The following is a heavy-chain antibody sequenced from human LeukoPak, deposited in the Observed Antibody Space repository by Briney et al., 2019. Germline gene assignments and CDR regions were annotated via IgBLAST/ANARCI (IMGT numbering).Heavy chain of an antibody. J-gene: IGHJ4*02. Sequence: SETLSLTCTVSNDSISNNYWNWIRQPPGKGLEWIGYIYYSGSTNYNPSLKSRVTISVDTSKNQFSLKLSSVTAADTAVYYCARTYYASGSYAVDYWGQGTLVTVSS. D-gene: IGHD3-10*01. CDR1: NDSISNNY. CDR2: IYYSGST. CDR3: ARTYYASGSYAVDY. V-gene: IGHV4-59*01.